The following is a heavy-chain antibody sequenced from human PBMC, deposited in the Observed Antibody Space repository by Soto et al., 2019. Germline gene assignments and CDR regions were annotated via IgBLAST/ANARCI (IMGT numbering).Heavy chain of an antibody. CDR3: TRSAVRPSGGYYFDY. J-gene: IGHJ4*02. CDR2: INAANGNT. CDR1: GYNFNTYA. Sequence: ASVKVSCKASGYNFNTYALHWVRQAPGQRLEWMGWINAANGNTKYSQKFQDRVSITRDTSASTVYMELSSLRSEDTAVYYCTRSAVRPSGGYYFDYWGQEALVTVSS. V-gene: IGHV1-3*01. D-gene: IGHD3-16*01.